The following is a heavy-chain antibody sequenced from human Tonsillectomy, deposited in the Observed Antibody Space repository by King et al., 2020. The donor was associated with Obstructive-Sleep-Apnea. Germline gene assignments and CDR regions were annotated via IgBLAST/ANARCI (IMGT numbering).Heavy chain of an antibody. D-gene: IGHD3-10*01. CDR1: GGSISSSSYY. V-gene: IGHV4-39*07. CDR3: ARDLADYGSGSYYLTFHFDY. Sequence: QLQESGPGLVKPSETLSLTCTVSGGSISSSSYYWGWIRQPPGKGLEWIGSIYYSGSTYYNPSLKSRVTIPVATSKNQFSLKLTSVTAADTAVYYCARDLADYGSGSYYLTFHFDYWGQGTLVTVSS. J-gene: IGHJ4*02. CDR2: IYYSGST.